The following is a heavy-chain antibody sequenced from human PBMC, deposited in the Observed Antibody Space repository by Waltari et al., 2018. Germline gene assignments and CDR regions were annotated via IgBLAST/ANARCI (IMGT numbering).Heavy chain of an antibody. V-gene: IGHV1-69*12. CDR2: IIPIFGTA. CDR3: ARGYYDSSGSLDAFDI. D-gene: IGHD3-22*01. CDR1: GGTFSSYA. J-gene: IGHJ3*02. Sequence: QVQLVQSGAAVTKLGSSGKVSCNASGGTFSSYAISWVRRAPGQGLEWMGGIIPIFGTANYAQKFQGRVTITADESTSTAYMELSSLRSEDTAVYYCARGYYDSSGSLDAFDIWGQGTMVTVSS.